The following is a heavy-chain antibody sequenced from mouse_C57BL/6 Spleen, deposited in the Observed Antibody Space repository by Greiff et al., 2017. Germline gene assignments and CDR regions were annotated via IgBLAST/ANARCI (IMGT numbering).Heavy chain of an antibody. CDR2: IYPGDGDT. CDR3: ASPITTVVARWYFDV. V-gene: IGHV1-80*01. Sequence: QVQLKQSGAELVKPGASVKISCKASGYAFSSYWMNWVKQRPGKGLEWIGQIYPGDGDTNYNGKFKGKATLTADKSSSTAYMQLSSLTSEDSAVXFCASPITTVVARWYFDVWGTGTTVTVSS. CDR1: GYAFSSYW. J-gene: IGHJ1*03. D-gene: IGHD1-1*01.